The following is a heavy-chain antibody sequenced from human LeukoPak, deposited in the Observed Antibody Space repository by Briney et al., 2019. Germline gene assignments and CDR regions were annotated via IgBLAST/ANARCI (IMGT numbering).Heavy chain of an antibody. J-gene: IGHJ4*02. D-gene: IGHD5-12*01. CDR3: ARHYPEGGYHYVDY. V-gene: IGHV5-51*01. CDR2: IYPGDSDT. Sequence: GESLKISWKGSGYSFTTYWMGWVRQMPGKGLEWMGIIYPGDSDTRYSPSFQGQVTLSADKSFSTAYLQWSSLKASDTAIYYCARHYPEGGYHYVDYWGQGTLVTVSS. CDR1: GYSFTTYW.